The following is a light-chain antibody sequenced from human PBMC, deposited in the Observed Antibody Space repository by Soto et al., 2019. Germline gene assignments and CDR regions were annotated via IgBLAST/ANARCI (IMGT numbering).Light chain of an antibody. CDR3: QQYGISPRT. CDR2: GAS. Sequence: EILMTQSPATLSVSPGERVTLSCRATQTVSSNLAWYQQRPGQAPRILIYGASSRATGIPDRFSGSGSGTDFTLTISRLEPEDFAVYYCQQYGISPRTFGQGTKVDIK. CDR1: QTVSSN. J-gene: IGKJ1*01. V-gene: IGKV3-20*01.